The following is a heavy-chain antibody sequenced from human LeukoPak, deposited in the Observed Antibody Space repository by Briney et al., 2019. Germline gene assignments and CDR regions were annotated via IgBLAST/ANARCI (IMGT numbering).Heavy chain of an antibody. CDR3: ARPNIAAAGYAFDI. D-gene: IGHD6-13*01. CDR1: GYSFTSYW. V-gene: IGHV5-51*01. Sequence: GESLKISCKGSGYSFTSYWIGWVRQMPGKGLEWMGIIYPDDSDTRYSPSFQGQVTISADKSINTAYLQWSSLKALDTAMYYCARPNIAAAGYAFDIWGQGTMVTVSS. J-gene: IGHJ3*02. CDR2: IYPDDSDT.